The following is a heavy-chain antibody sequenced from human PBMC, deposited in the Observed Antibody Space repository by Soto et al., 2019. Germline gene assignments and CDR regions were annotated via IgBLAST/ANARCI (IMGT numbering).Heavy chain of an antibody. Sequence: GGSLRLSCAATGFTFGFNALSWVRQAPGKGLEWVSSISAGGVCTNYADSVRGRFTISRDNSKNTLYLQMNSLSAEDTAVYYCAKEGGRDSGYNYGNTYFDYWGQGTRVTVSS. CDR3: AKEGGRDSGYNYGNTYFDY. CDR2: ISAGGVCT. CDR1: GFTFGFNA. D-gene: IGHD5-12*01. J-gene: IGHJ4*02. V-gene: IGHV3-23*01.